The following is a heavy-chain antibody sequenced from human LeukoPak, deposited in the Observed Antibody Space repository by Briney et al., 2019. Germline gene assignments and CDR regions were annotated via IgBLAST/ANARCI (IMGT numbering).Heavy chain of an antibody. J-gene: IGHJ4*02. V-gene: IGHV4-39*01. CDR3: ARRNGSYPFAY. CDR1: GGSISSSSYY. D-gene: IGHD1-26*01. Sequence: SETLSLTCTVSGGSISSSSYYWGWIRQPPGKGLEWIGSIYYSGSTYYNPSLKSRVNISVDTSKNQFCLKLSSVTAAHTAVYYCARRNGSYPFAYWGQGTLVTVSS. CDR2: IYYSGST.